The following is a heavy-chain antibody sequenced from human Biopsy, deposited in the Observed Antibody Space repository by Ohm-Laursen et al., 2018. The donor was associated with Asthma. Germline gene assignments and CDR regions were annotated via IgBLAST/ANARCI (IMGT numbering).Heavy chain of an antibody. CDR1: GFAVSRDH. V-gene: IGHV3-53*01. CDR3: ARGDSSNWSHYYFDY. D-gene: IGHD3-22*01. J-gene: IGHJ4*02. Sequence: SLRLSCAATGFAVSRDHMFWVRQAPGKGLEWVSVIYSGGTSHTADSVRGRFTISRDYPKNTLYLQMHSLRAEDTAVYYCARGDSSNWSHYYFDYWGQGTLVTVS. CDR2: IYSGGTS.